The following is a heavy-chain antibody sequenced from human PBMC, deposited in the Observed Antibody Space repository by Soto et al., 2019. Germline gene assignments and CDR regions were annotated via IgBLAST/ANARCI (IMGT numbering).Heavy chain of an antibody. J-gene: IGHJ1*01. V-gene: IGHV3-23*01. CDR3: AKGAYSSGWYWAEYFQH. Sequence: GESLRLSCAASGFTFSSYAMSWVRQAPGKGLEWVSAISGSGGSTYYADSVKGRFTISRDNSKNTLYLQMNSLRAEDTAVYYCAKGAYSSGWYWAEYFQHWGQGTLVTVSS. CDR1: GFTFSSYA. D-gene: IGHD6-19*01. CDR2: ISGSGGST.